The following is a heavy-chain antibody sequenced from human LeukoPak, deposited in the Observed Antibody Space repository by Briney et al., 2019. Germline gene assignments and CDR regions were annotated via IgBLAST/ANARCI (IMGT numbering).Heavy chain of an antibody. J-gene: IGHJ4*02. D-gene: IGHD2-2*01. CDR1: GFTFRRFA. Sequence: PGRSLRLSCATSGFTFRRFAMHWVRQAPGKGLEWVATISYDGSNEYYADSVKGRFTFSRDNSKNTLFLQMSSLRVEDTAVYYCVRDIVVVPAAIPIYPAFDYWGQGTLVTVAS. V-gene: IGHV3-30-3*01. CDR2: ISYDGSNE. CDR3: VRDIVVVPAAIPIYPAFDY.